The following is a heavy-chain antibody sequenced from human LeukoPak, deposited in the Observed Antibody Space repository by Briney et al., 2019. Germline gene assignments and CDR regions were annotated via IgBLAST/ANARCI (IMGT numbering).Heavy chain of an antibody. CDR1: GFTFSSYG. CDR3: AGIDFDY. V-gene: IGHV3-30*02. Sequence: GGSLRLSCAASGFTFSSYGMHWVRQAPGKGLEWVAFIRYDGSNKYYADSVKGRFTISRDNSKNTLSLQMNSLRAQDTAVYYCAGIDFDYWGQGTLVTVSS. J-gene: IGHJ4*02. CDR2: IRYDGSNK.